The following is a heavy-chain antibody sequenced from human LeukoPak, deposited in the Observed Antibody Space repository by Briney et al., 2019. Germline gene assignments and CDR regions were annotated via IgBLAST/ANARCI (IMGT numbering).Heavy chain of an antibody. D-gene: IGHD6-13*01. CDR2: IIPILGIA. CDR3: AREGSSYAFDI. CDR1: GGTFSSYA. Sequence: SVKVSCKASGGTFSSYAISWVRQAPGQGLEWMGRIIPILGIANYAQKFQGRVTITADKSTSTAYMELSSLRSEDTAVYYCAREGSSYAFDIWGQGTMVTVSS. V-gene: IGHV1-69*04. J-gene: IGHJ3*02.